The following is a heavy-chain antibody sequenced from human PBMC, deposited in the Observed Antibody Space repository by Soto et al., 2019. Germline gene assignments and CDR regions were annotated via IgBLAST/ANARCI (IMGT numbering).Heavy chain of an antibody. J-gene: IGHJ4*02. CDR3: ARDRMVVNY. CDR2: VTTDTI. Sequence: QVQLVESRGGLVKAGESLTLSCAGSGFTFSDYFMTWIRQAPGKGLEWVSYVTTDTIHYADAVKGRFTLSRDSAKNSLYLQMINLRAEVMGVYYRARDRMVVNYWGQGALVTVSS. D-gene: IGHD2-8*01. V-gene: IGHV3-11*01. CDR1: GFTFSDYF.